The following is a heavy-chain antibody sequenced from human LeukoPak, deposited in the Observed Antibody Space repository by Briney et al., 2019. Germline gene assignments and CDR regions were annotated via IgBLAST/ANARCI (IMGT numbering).Heavy chain of an antibody. V-gene: IGHV3-7*04. J-gene: IGHJ4*02. CDR2: IKQDGSET. D-gene: IGHD1-26*01. Sequence: PGGSLRLSCVASAFEFSSNWRSWVRQAPGKGLEWVASIKQDGSETYYVDSVKGRFTISRDNAKNSLYLQMNSLRAEDTAVYYCTRDLHPSYYLPDYWGQGTLVTVSS. CDR1: AFEFSSNW. CDR3: TRDLHPSYYLPDY.